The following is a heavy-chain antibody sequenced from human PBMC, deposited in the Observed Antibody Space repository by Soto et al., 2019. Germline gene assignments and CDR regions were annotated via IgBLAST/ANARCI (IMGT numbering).Heavy chain of an antibody. Sequence: ASVKVSCKASGYTFTSYAMHGVRQAPGQRLEWMGWINAGNGNTKYSQKFQGRVTITRDTSASKAYMELSSLRSEDTAVYYCARGSGCSSTSCYSWYKWFDPWGQRTLVTVSP. CDR1: GYTFTSYA. D-gene: IGHD2-2*01. CDR3: ARGSGCSSTSCYSWYKWFDP. CDR2: INAGNGNT. J-gene: IGHJ5*02. V-gene: IGHV1-3*01.